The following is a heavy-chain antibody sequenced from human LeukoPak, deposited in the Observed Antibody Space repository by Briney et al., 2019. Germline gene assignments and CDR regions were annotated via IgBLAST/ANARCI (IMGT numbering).Heavy chain of an antibody. V-gene: IGHV6-1*01. CDR1: GETDSSNSAA. CDR2: TYFRSKWYN. Sequence: PSQTLSLTCAISGETDSSNSAAWNWIRQSPSRGLEWLGRTYFRSKWYNDYAESVKGRISINPDTSKNQFSLQLNSVNPEDTAVYYCANFYLDNWGQGSLVTVSS. D-gene: IGHD2/OR15-2a*01. J-gene: IGHJ4*02. CDR3: ANFYLDN.